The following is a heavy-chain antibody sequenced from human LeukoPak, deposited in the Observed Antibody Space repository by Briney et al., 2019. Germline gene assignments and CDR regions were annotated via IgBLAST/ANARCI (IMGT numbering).Heavy chain of an antibody. CDR1: GYTFTSYG. Sequence: ASVRVSCKASGYTFTSYGISWVRQAPGQGLEWMGIINPSGGSTSYAQKFQGRVTMTRDTFTSTVYMELSSLRSEDTAVYYCARGNMVRGVIIQYYYYYGMDVWGQGTTVTVSS. CDR3: ARGNMVRGVIIQYYYYYGMDV. CDR2: INPSGGST. J-gene: IGHJ6*02. V-gene: IGHV1-46*01. D-gene: IGHD3-10*01.